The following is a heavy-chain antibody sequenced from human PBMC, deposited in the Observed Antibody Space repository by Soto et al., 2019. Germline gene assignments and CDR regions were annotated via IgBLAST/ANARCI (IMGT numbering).Heavy chain of an antibody. V-gene: IGHV3-23*01. CDR2: IDGSGAGT. J-gene: IGHJ4*02. D-gene: IGHD3-9*01. Sequence: PAGSLRLSCVASRLTFSSYAMSWVRKATGRGLECVSSIDGSGAGTYYSDSVRGRFAISRDNSKNTLDLQMDSLRAEDTAVYYCAKGDILTGSRQGWDYWGQGTLVTVSS. CDR1: RLTFSSYA. CDR3: AKGDILTGSRQGWDY.